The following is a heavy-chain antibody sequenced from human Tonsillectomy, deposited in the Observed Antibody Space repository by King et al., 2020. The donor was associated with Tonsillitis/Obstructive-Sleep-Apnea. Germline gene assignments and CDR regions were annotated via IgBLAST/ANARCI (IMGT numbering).Heavy chain of an antibody. CDR1: GGSISSTSYY. Sequence: QLQESGPGLVKPSETLSLTCTVSGGSISSTSYYWAWIRQPPGKGLEWIGNIYYNGSTYYNPSLKSRVTISVDTSKNQFSLKLCSVTAADTAVYYCAGEWYYVSSCSFSYGWFDPWGQGTLVTVSS. CDR2: IYYNGST. J-gene: IGHJ5*02. CDR3: AGEWYYVSSCSFSYGWFDP. V-gene: IGHV4-39*01. D-gene: IGHD3-22*01.